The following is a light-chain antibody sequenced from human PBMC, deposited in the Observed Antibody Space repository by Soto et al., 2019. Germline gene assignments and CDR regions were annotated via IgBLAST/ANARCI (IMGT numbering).Light chain of an antibody. Sequence: EIVMTQSPVTLSVSPGDRATLSCRASQSVNSNLAWYQHKPGQTPKLLIYVASTRATGIPARFSGSGSGTEFTLTISSLQYEDFAVYYCQQYNVWPLTFGGGTKVELK. CDR1: QSVNSN. CDR2: VAS. V-gene: IGKV3-15*01. J-gene: IGKJ4*01. CDR3: QQYNVWPLT.